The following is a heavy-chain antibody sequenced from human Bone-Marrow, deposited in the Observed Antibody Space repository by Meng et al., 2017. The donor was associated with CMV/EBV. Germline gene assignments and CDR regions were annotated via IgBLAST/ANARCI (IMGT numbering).Heavy chain of an antibody. J-gene: IGHJ3*02. D-gene: IGHD6-25*01. Sequence: GSLRLSCTVSGGSISSYYWSWIRQPPGKGLEWIGYIYYSGSTNYNPSLKSRVTISVDTSKNQFSLKLSSVTAADTAVYYCARVSKGSSGAFDIWGQGTIVTVSS. CDR1: GGSISSYY. V-gene: IGHV4-59*01. CDR3: ARVSKGSSGAFDI. CDR2: IYYSGST.